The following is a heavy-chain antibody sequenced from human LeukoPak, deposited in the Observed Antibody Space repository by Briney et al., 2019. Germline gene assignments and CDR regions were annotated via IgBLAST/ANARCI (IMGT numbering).Heavy chain of an antibody. Sequence: ASVKVSCEASGYTFTGYYMHWVRQAPGQGLEWMGWINPNSGGTNYAQKFQGRVTMTRDTSISTAYMELSRLRSDDTAVYYCASPSGSSSTFDYWGQGTLVTVSS. V-gene: IGHV1-2*02. CDR3: ASPSGSSSTFDY. D-gene: IGHD1-26*01. CDR1: GYTFTGYY. J-gene: IGHJ4*02. CDR2: INPNSGGT.